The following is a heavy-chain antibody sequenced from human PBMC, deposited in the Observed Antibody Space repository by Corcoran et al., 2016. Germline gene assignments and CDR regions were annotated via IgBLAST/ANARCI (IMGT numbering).Heavy chain of an antibody. Sequence: QGQLQESGPGLVKPSETLSLTCTVSGYSISRGYYWGWIQQPPGKGLEWIGSIEHSGSTYYNPSLMSRLTISVDTSKNQLPRKLSSVTAADTAVYYCAIGPYCSSTSCRLDYWGQGTLVTVSS. D-gene: IGHD2-2*01. J-gene: IGHJ4*02. CDR1: GYSISRGYY. CDR3: AIGPYCSSTSCRLDY. V-gene: IGHV4-38-2*02. CDR2: IEHSGST.